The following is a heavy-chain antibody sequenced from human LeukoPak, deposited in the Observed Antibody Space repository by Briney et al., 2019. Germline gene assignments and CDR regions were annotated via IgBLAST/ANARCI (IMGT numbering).Heavy chain of an antibody. D-gene: IGHD3-10*01. CDR2: IYHSGST. CDR1: GYSISNAYY. Sequence: SETLSLTCTVSGYSISNAYYWGWIRQPPGKGLEWIGNIYHSGSTYYNPSLKSRVTISVDTSKNQFSLKLSAVTAADTAVYYCARSGEFRSAEYFQHWGQGTLVTVSS. J-gene: IGHJ1*01. CDR3: ARSGEFRSAEYFQH. V-gene: IGHV4-38-2*02.